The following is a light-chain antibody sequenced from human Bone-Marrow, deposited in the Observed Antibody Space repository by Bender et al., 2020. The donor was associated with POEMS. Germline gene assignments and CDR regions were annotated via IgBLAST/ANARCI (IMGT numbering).Light chain of an antibody. CDR3: SSYAGSSTLV. CDR1: SSDVGGYNL. CDR2: EVT. Sequence: QSVLTQPASVSGSPGQSITISCTGTSSDVGGYNLVSWYQQHPGKAPKLMFYEVTKRPSGVSTRFSASKSGNSASLTISGLQPEDEADYYCSSYAGSSTLVFGGGTKLTVL. J-gene: IGLJ2*01. V-gene: IGLV2-23*02.